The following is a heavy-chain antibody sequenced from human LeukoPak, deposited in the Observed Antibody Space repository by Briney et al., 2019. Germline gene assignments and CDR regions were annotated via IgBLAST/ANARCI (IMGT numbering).Heavy chain of an antibody. Sequence: GGSLRLSCAASGYTFNTYTMNWVRQAPGKGLEWVSSIDSSTSYIYYADSVKGRFTISRDNAKNSLYLQMNSLRAEDTAVYYCAREGSSGWGEFDPWGQGTLVTVSS. V-gene: IGHV3-21*01. D-gene: IGHD6-19*01. CDR1: GYTFNTYT. CDR2: IDSSTSYI. CDR3: AREGSSGWGEFDP. J-gene: IGHJ5*02.